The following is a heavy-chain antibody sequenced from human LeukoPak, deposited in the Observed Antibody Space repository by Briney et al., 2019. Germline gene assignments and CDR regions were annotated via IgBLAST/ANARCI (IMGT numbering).Heavy chain of an antibody. J-gene: IGHJ4*02. D-gene: IGHD3-10*01. CDR2: ISGNGGAT. V-gene: IGHV3-23*01. Sequence: PGGSLRLSCAASGFTFSSYEMNWVRQAPGKGLEWVSAISGNGGATYYADSVKGRFTISRDNSNNTLYLQMNSLRAEDTAIYYCAKDRGNFYGSGSYFPPGGDYWGQGTLVTVSS. CDR1: GFTFSSYE. CDR3: AKDRGNFYGSGSYFPPGGDY.